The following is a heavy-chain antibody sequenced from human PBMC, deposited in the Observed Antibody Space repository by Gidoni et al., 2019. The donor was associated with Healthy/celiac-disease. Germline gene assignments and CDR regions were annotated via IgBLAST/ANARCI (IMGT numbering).Heavy chain of an antibody. V-gene: IGHV3-64*01. CDR1: GFTFSSYA. D-gene: IGHD3-22*01. CDR2: ISSNGGST. CDR3: ARSGGDYDSSGYYGYYYYYGMDV. J-gene: IGHJ6*02. Sequence: EVQLVESGGGLVQPGGSLRLSCAASGFTFSSYAMHWVRQAPGKGLEYVSAISSNGGSTYYANSVKGRFTISRDNSKNTLYLQMGSLRAEEMAVYYCARSGGDYDSSGYYGYYYYYGMDVWGQGTTVTVSS.